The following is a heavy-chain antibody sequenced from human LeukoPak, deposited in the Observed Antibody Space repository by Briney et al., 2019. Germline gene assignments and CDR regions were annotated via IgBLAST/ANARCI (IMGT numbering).Heavy chain of an antibody. CDR1: GFTFSSYW. Sequence: GGSLRLSCAASGFTFSSYWMSWVRQVPGKGLEWVSSIDYDSSHIYYAASVRGRFTISRDNARNSVHLQMNSLRVEDTAVYYCARDPLRYLRVGHYDYWGQGTLVAVSS. D-gene: IGHD3-9*01. V-gene: IGHV3-21*01. CDR2: IDYDSSHI. CDR3: ARDPLRYLRVGHYDY. J-gene: IGHJ4*02.